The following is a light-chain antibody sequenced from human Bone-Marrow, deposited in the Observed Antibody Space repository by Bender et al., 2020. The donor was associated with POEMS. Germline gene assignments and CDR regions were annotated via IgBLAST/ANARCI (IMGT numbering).Light chain of an antibody. CDR1: SSDVGNYNL. CDR2: EVN. Sequence: QSVLTQPASVSGSPGQSITISCTGTSSDVGNYNLLSWYQQHPGKVPKLMIYEVNKRPAGVSDRFSGFKSGNTASLTISEIQAEDEAFYYCCSYAASDTFLFGGGTKVTVL. J-gene: IGLJ2*01. CDR3: CSYAASDTFL. V-gene: IGLV2-23*02.